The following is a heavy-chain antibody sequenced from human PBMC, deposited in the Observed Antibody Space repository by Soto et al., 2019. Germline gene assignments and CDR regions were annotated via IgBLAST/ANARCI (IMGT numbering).Heavy chain of an antibody. Sequence: PSETLSLTCTVSGGSISSGDYYWSWIRQPPGKGLEWIGYIYYSGSTNYNPSLKSRVTISVDTSKNQFSLKLSSVTAADTAVYYCARDLGSYGYSSYYYGMDVWGQGTTVTVSS. CDR2: IYYSGST. J-gene: IGHJ6*02. D-gene: IGHD5-18*01. V-gene: IGHV4-61*08. CDR3: ARDLGSYGYSSYYYGMDV. CDR1: GGSISSGDYY.